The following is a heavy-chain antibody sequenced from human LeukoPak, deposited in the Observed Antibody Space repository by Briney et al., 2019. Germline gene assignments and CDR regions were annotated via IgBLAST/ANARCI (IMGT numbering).Heavy chain of an antibody. D-gene: IGHD3-3*01. CDR1: GFTFSSYS. CDR2: ISSSSSYI. Sequence: GGSLRLSCAASGFTFSSYSMNWVRQAPGKGLEWVSSISSSSSYIYYADSAKGRFTISRDNAKNSLYLQMNSLRAEDTAVYYCATKGSDYDFWSGYVYGSGSPSDYWGQGTLVTVSS. CDR3: ATKGSDYDFWSGYVYGSGSPSDY. V-gene: IGHV3-21*01. J-gene: IGHJ4*02.